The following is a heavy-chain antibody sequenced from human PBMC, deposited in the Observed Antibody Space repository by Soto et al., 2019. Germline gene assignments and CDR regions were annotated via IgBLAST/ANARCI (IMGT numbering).Heavy chain of an antibody. CDR2: VSHAGRNT. CDR3: AKGGRQWLVTSDFNY. Sequence: VQLVESGGGVVQPGRSLRLSCAASGFTFSDYAMLWVRRAPGKGLEWVAVVSHAGRNTHYAGAVKGRFTISRDSSKNTVSLEMTSLRAEDTAVYYCAKGGRQWLVTSDFNYWGQGALVTVSS. J-gene: IGHJ4*02. CDR1: GFTFSDYA. V-gene: IGHV3-30*18. D-gene: IGHD6-19*01.